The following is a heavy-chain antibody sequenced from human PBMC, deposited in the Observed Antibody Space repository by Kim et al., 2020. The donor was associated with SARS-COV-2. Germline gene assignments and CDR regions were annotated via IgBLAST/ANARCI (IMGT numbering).Heavy chain of an antibody. CDR2: IYYSGST. J-gene: IGHJ5*02. V-gene: IGHV4-30-4*01. CDR3: ARAPVLLWFGAIWFDP. CDR1: GGSISSGDYY. Sequence: SETLSLACTVSGGSISSGDYYWSWIRQPPGKGLEWIGYIYYSGSTYYNPSLKSRVTISVDTSKNQFSLKLSSVTAADTAVYYCARAPVLLWFGAIWFDPWGQGTLVTVSS. D-gene: IGHD3-10*01.